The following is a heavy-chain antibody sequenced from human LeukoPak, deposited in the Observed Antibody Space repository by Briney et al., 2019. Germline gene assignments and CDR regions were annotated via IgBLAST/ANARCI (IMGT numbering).Heavy chain of an antibody. CDR2: IYTSGST. CDR3: ARSIYGSFDY. CDR1: GGSISSGSYY. V-gene: IGHV4-61*02. Sequence: KPSETLSLTCTVSGGSISSGSYYWSWIRQPAGTGLEWIGRIYTSGSTHYNPSLKSRVTISVDTSKNQFSLKLSSVTAADTAVYYCARSIYGSFDYWGQGTLVTVSS. D-gene: IGHD4-17*01. J-gene: IGHJ4*02.